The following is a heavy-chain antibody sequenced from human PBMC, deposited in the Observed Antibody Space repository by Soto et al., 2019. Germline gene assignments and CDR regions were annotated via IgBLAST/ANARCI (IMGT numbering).Heavy chain of an antibody. J-gene: IGHJ6*02. CDR2: IYNSGST. D-gene: IGHD2-15*01. V-gene: IGHV4-4*07. CDR3: ARESMVLVAAPADDYYYYYGMDV. Sequence: SETLSLTCTVSGGSISSYYWSWSRQPAGKGLEWIGRIYNSGSTNYNPSLRSRVTMSVDTSKNQFSLKMSFVTAADTAVYYCARESMVLVAAPADDYYYYYGMDVWGQGTTVTVSS. CDR1: GGSISSYY.